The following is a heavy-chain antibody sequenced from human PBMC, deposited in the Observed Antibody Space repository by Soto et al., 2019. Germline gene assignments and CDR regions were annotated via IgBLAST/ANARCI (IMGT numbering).Heavy chain of an antibody. CDR2: IWSDGSTQ. CDR1: GFTFSNFG. D-gene: IGHD6-13*01. V-gene: IGHV3-33*01. J-gene: IGHJ4*02. CDR3: ARTLHSPDF. Sequence: GGSLRLSCAASGFTFSNFGMHWVRQAPGKGLEWVALIWSDGSTQYYADSVKGRFTVPRDNSKNTLYLQINSLRVEDTAVYYCARTLHSPDFWGQGTLVTVSS.